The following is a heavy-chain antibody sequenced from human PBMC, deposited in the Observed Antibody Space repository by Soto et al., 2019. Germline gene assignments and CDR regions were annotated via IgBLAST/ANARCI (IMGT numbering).Heavy chain of an antibody. J-gene: IGHJ6*02. CDR3: ARGTYGSGSPDAYYGMDV. CDR2: INPNSGGT. Sequence: ASVKVSCKASGYTFTGYYMYWVRQAPGQGLEWMGWINPNSGGTNYAQKFQGWVTMTRDTSISTAYMELSRLRSDDTAVYYCARGTYGSGSPDAYYGMDVWGQGTTVTVSS. CDR1: GYTFTGYY. D-gene: IGHD3-10*01. V-gene: IGHV1-2*04.